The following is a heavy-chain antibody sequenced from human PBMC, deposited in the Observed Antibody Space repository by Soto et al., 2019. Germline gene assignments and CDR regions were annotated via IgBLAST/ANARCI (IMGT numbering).Heavy chain of an antibody. Sequence: PTLVNPTQTLTLTCTFSGFSLSTSGVGVGWIRQPPGKALEWLALIYWDDDKRYSPSLKSRLTITKDTSKNQVVLTMTNMDPVDTATYYCARRREVTMVRAVITHYFDFWGHGTLVTVSS. CDR2: IYWDDDK. D-gene: IGHD3-10*01. J-gene: IGHJ4*01. V-gene: IGHV2-5*02. CDR3: ARRREVTMVRAVITHYFDF. CDR1: GFSLSTSGVG.